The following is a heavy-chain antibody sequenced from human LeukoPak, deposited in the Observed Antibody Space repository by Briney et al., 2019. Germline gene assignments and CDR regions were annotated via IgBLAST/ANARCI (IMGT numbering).Heavy chain of an antibody. D-gene: IGHD3-10*01. CDR3: AKVSYYGSGSYWHGMDV. J-gene: IGHJ6*04. Sequence: GRSLRLSCAASGFTFSSYGMHWVRQAPGKGLEWVAVISYDGSNKYYADSVKGRFTISRDNSKNTLYLQMNSLRAEDTAVYYCAKVSYYGSGSYWHGMDVWGKGTTVTVSS. V-gene: IGHV3-30*18. CDR2: ISYDGSNK. CDR1: GFTFSSYG.